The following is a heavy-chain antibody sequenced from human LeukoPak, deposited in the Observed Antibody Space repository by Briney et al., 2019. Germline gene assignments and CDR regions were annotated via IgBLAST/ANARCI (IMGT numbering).Heavy chain of an antibody. CDR2: IYYSGST. CDR3: ARRGRSGYNYGALDY. CDR1: GASISSSTNY. Sequence: SETLSLTCTVSGASISSSTNYWGWLRQSPGKGLEWIGNIYYSGSTYYNPSLKSRVTISVDTSKNQFSLKLGSVTAADTAVYYCARRGRSGYNYGALDYWGQGTLVTVSS. V-gene: IGHV4-39*01. J-gene: IGHJ4*02. D-gene: IGHD5-18*01.